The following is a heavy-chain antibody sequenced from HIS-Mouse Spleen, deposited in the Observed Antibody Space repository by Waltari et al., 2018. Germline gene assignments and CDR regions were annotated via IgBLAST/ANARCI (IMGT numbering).Heavy chain of an antibody. V-gene: IGHV4-39*07. Sequence: QLQLQESGPGLVKPSETLSLTCTVSGGSISSRSYYWGWIRQPPGKGLEWIGSFYYSGSTYYNPSLKSRVTISVDTSKNQFSLKLSSVTAADTAVYYCAREIPYSSSWYDWYFDLWGRGTLVTVSS. CDR3: AREIPYSSSWYDWYFDL. CDR1: GGSISSRSYY. CDR2: FYYSGST. D-gene: IGHD6-13*01. J-gene: IGHJ2*01.